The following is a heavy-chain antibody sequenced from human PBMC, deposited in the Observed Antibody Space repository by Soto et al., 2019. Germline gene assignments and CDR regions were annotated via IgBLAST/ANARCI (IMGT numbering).Heavy chain of an antibody. CDR2: INTYSGMT. V-gene: IGHV1-18*01. Sequence: QVQLVQSGGEVKKPGASVTVSCKASGYTFINYHITWVRQAPGQGLEWMAWINTYSGMTDYAQRFQGRVTMTRDTSTSTAYMALRNLGSDDTAVYFCAKSPRGEMATDWGQGTLVTVSS. CDR1: GYTFINYH. J-gene: IGHJ4*02. D-gene: IGHD5-12*01. CDR3: AKSPRGEMATD.